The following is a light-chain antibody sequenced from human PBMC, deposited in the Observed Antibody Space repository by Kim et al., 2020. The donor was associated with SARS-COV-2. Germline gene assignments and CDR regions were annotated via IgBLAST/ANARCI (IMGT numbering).Light chain of an antibody. J-gene: IGKJ5*01. CDR1: QNIGKD. V-gene: IGKV1-17*01. CDR3: LQHRTYPIT. CDR2: GAS. Sequence: PAVGKRVTINCRASQNIGKDLGWEQPSPGRGPQRLLYGASNLQNGVPSRFSGSGSETEFPLTINSLQPEDFATYFCLQHRTYPITFGQGTRLEIK.